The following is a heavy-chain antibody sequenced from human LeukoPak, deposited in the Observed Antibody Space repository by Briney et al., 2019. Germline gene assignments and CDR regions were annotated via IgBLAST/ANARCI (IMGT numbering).Heavy chain of an antibody. CDR1: GFTVSSNY. V-gene: IGHV3-53*01. CDR2: IYSGGST. J-gene: IGHJ4*02. Sequence: GGSLRLSCAASGFTVSSNYMSWVRQAPGKGLEWVSVIYSGGSTYYADSVKGRFTISRDNAKNSLYLQMNSLRAEDTALYHCARVQGVVGGSYWDYFDYWGQGTLVTVSS. D-gene: IGHD1-26*01. CDR3: ARVQGVVGGSYWDYFDY.